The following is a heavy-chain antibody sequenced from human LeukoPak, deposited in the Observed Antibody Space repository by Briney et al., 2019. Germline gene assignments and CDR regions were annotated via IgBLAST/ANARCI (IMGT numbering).Heavy chain of an antibody. J-gene: IGHJ4*02. CDR3: VVGGSPGY. CDR2: ISTDGYTT. Sequence: GGSLRLSCAASGLAFSAYKMHWVRQAPRKGLVWVSRISTDGYTTDYADFVQGRFTASRDNTKNTWSLEMNGLRGEDTAVYYCVVGGSPGYWGQGTLVTVSS. D-gene: IGHD2-15*01. V-gene: IGHV3-74*01. CDR1: GLAFSAYK.